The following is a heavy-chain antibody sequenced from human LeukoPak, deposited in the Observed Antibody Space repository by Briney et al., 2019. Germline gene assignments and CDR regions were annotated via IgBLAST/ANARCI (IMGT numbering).Heavy chain of an antibody. Sequence: SETLSLTCAVYGGSFSGYYWSWIRQPPGKGLEWIGEINHSVSTNYNPSLKSRVTTSVDTSKNQFSLKINSVTAADTAVYYCVRQGRIVGATILFWGQGTLVTVSS. CDR3: VRQGRIVGATILF. D-gene: IGHD1-26*01. V-gene: IGHV4-34*01. CDR1: GGSFSGYY. CDR2: INHSVST. J-gene: IGHJ4*02.